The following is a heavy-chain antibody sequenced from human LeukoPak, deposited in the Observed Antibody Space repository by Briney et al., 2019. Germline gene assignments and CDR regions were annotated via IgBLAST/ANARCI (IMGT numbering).Heavy chain of an antibody. J-gene: IGHJ4*02. CDR1: GFTFSSYA. D-gene: IGHD6-19*01. V-gene: IGHV3-23*01. CDR3: AKDWGVAVAGPDY. Sequence: PGGSLRLSCAASGFTFSSYAMSWVRQAPGKGLEWVSAISGRGGSTYYADSVKGRFTISRDNSKNTLYLQMNSLRAEDTAVYYCAKDWGVAVAGPDYWGQGTLVTVSS. CDR2: ISGRGGST.